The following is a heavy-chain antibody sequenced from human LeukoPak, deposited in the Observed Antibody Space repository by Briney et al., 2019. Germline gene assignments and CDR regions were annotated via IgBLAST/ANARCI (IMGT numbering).Heavy chain of an antibody. J-gene: IGHJ4*02. D-gene: IGHD3-3*01. CDR2: INSDGSST. CDR3: ARYDEADRHFDY. CDR1: GFTFSSYS. V-gene: IGHV3-74*01. Sequence: PGGSLRLSCAASGFTFSSYSMNWVRQAPGKGLVWVSRINSDGSSTSYADSVKGRFTISRDNAKNTLYLQMNSLRAEDTAVYYCARYDEADRHFDYWGQGTLVTVSS.